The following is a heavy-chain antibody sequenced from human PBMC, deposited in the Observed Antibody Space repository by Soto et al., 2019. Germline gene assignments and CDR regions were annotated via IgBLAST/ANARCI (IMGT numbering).Heavy chain of an antibody. D-gene: IGHD4-17*01. CDR2: ISAHNGNT. CDR1: GYIFTSYG. J-gene: IGHJ4*02. V-gene: IGHV1-18*01. Sequence: QAHLVQSGPEVKKPGGSVKVACKGSGYIFTSYGIAWVRQAPGQGLEWMGWISAHNGNTEYAQKFQGRVTVTRDTSTSTAYLELRSLRSDDTVLYYCARGRYGDYWGQGALVTVSS. CDR3: ARGRYGDY.